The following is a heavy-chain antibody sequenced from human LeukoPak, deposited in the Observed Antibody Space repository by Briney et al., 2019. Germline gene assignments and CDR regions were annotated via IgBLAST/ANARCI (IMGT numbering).Heavy chain of an antibody. D-gene: IGHD2-15*01. V-gene: IGHV3-23*01. CDR2: ISGVGQYT. CDR1: GFMFGSYA. CDR3: AKEKPFYCNRVSCPFDS. J-gene: IGHJ4*02. Sequence: GGSLRLSCAASGFMFGSYALTWVRLAPGRGLEWVSTISGVGQYTFFAASVRGRFSISTDNSNNTLYLQMNSLRAEDTAIYYCAKEKPFYCNRVSCPFDSWGQGVLVTVSS.